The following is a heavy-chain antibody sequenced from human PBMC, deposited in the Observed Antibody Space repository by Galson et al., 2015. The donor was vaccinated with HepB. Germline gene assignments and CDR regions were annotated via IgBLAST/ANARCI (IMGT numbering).Heavy chain of an antibody. V-gene: IGHV3-49*03. CDR3: TRDHPYGDHVGGGVVWFDP. CDR2: IRSKAYGGTT. Sequence: SLRLSCAASGFTFGDYAMSWFRQAPGKGLEWVGFIRSKAYGGTTEYAASVKGRFTISRDDSKSIAYLQMNSLKTEDTAVYYCTRDHPYGDHVGGGVVWFDPWGQGTLVTVSS. D-gene: IGHD4-17*01. CDR1: GFTFGDYA. J-gene: IGHJ5*02.